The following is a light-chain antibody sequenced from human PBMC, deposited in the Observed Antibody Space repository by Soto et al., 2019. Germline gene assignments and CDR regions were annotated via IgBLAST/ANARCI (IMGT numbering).Light chain of an antibody. J-gene: IGKJ1*01. CDR2: GAS. Sequence: EIVMTQSPATLSVSPGERATLSCRTSQSIRSNLAWYQQKPGQPPRVLIYGASTRANGIPARFSGSGSGTEFTLTISSLKSEDFAVYYCQQYNNWPLSFGQGTKVEIK. CDR1: QSIRSN. CDR3: QQYNNWPLS. V-gene: IGKV3D-15*01.